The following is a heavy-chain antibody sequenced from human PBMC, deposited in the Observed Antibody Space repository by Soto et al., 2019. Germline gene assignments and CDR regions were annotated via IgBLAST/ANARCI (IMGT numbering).Heavy chain of an antibody. D-gene: IGHD3-3*01. V-gene: IGHV1-46*01. Sequence: ASVKVSCKASGYTFTSYYMHWVRQAPGQGLEWMGIINPSGGSTSYAQKFQGRVTMTRDTSTSTVYMELSSLRSEDTAVYYCATTPGEFWSGYPGAGMDVWGQGTTVTVSS. J-gene: IGHJ6*02. CDR2: INPSGGST. CDR1: GYTFTSYY. CDR3: ATTPGEFWSGYPGAGMDV.